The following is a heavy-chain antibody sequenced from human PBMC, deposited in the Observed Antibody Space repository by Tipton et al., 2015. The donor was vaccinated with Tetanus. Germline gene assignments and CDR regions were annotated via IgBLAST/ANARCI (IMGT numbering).Heavy chain of an antibody. CDR1: GGSIRSGGYY. J-gene: IGHJ4*02. D-gene: IGHD1-26*01. CDR3: AIDQARGARGWNYFGY. Sequence: TLSLICTVSGGSIRSGGYYWSWIRQHPGKGLEWIGDIYYSGSTYYNPSLKSRVTISVDTSKNQFSLNLNSVTAADTAVYYCAIDQARGARGWNYFGYWGQGTLVTVSS. CDR2: IYYSGST. V-gene: IGHV4-31*03.